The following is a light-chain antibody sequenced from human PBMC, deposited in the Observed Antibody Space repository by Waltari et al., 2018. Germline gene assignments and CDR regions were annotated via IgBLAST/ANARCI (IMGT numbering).Light chain of an antibody. CDR2: DDG. CDR1: EIGSKH. V-gene: IGLV3-21*02. Sequence: SYELTQPPAVSVAPVQTARLTGDGDEIGSKHVHWYQHKPGQAPVLVVYDDGDRPSGIPERFSGSNSGNTAALTISRVDAGDEAEYYCQVWDSGTNHYVFGTVTKVTVL. J-gene: IGLJ1*01. CDR3: QVWDSGTNHYV.